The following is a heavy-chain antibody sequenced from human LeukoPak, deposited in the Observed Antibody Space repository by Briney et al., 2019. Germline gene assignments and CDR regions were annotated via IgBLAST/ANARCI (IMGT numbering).Heavy chain of an antibody. CDR2: IYYSGST. Sequence: SETLSLTCTVSDGSISSGGYYWSWIRQHPGKGLEWIGYIYYSGSTYYNPSLKSRVTISVDTSKNQFSLKLSSVTAADTAVYYCARAVGSWYYFDYRGQGTLVTVSS. CDR3: ARAVGSWYYFDY. CDR1: DGSISSGGYY. D-gene: IGHD6-13*01. V-gene: IGHV4-31*03. J-gene: IGHJ4*02.